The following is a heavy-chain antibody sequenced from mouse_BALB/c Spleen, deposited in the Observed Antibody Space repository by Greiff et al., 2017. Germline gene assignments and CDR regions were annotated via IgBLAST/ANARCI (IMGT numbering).Heavy chain of an antibody. D-gene: IGHD2-10*01. V-gene: IGHV2-9*02. J-gene: IGHJ3*01. CDR1: GFSLTSYG. CDR3: ARESAYYGNYVAWFAY. CDR2: IWAGGST. Sequence: VQLVESGPGLVAPSQSLSITCTVSGFSLTSYGVHWVRQPPGKGLEWLGVIWAGGSTNYNSALMSRLSISKDNSKSQVFLKMNSLQTDDTAMYYCARESAYYGNYVAWFAYWGQGTLVTVSA.